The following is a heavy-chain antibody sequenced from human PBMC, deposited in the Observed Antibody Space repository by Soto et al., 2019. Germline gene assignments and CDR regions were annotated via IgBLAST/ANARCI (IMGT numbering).Heavy chain of an antibody. V-gene: IGHV1-18*01. D-gene: IGHD3-22*01. J-gene: IGHJ4*02. Sequence: ASVKVACKASGYTFTSYGISWVLQAPGQGLEWMGWISAYNGNTNYAQKLQGRVTMTTDTSTSTAYMELRSLRSDDTAVYYCARIVGYYDSSGYLGFDYWGQGTLVTVS. CDR1: GYTFTSYG. CDR3: ARIVGYYDSSGYLGFDY. CDR2: ISAYNGNT.